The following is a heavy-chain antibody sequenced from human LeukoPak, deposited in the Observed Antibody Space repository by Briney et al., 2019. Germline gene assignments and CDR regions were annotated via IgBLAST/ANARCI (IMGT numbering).Heavy chain of an antibody. CDR3: ARWRPIPNYFDY. CDR1: GGSISSGSYY. Sequence: PSETLSLTWTVSGGSISSGSYYWSWIRQPAGKGLEWIGGIYTSGSTNYNPSLKSRVTISVDTSKNQFSLKLSSVTAADTAVYYCARWRPIPNYFDYWGQGTLVTVSS. CDR2: IYTSGST. D-gene: IGHD2-2*02. J-gene: IGHJ4*02. V-gene: IGHV4-61*02.